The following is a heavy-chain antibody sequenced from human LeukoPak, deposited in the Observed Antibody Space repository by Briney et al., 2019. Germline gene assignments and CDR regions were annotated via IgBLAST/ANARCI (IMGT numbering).Heavy chain of an antibody. J-gene: IGHJ2*01. CDR2: INLNTGGV. CDR3: GTVRGILSYFDL. D-gene: IGHD3-16*01. V-gene: IGHV1-2*02. Sequence: ASVKVSCKASGDSFSDSYIHWVRQAPGQGPEWMGWINLNTGGVNYAQKFDGRFSMTRDTSINTAFMELSGLRFDDTVVYYCGTVRGILSYFDLWGRGTLVTVSS. CDR1: GDSFSDSY.